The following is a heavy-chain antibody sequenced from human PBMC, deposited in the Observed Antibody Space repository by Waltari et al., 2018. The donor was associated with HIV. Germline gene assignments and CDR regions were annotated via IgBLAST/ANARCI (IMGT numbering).Heavy chain of an antibody. CDR2: T. V-gene: IGHV4-4*02. CDR3: ARGAGSGSYYNPNWNYYYYGMDV. Sequence: TNYNPSLKSRVTISVDKSKNQFSLKLSSVTAADTAVYYCARGAGSGSYYNPNWNYYYYGMDVWGQGTTVTVSS. J-gene: IGHJ6*02. D-gene: IGHD3-10*01.